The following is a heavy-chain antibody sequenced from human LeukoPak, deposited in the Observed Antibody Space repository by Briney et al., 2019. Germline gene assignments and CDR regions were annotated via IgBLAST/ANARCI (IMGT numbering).Heavy chain of an antibody. CDR3: ARLSQTPDYYGSGGYFYLGY. CDR2: MNPNTGNT. Sequence: ASVRVSCKGYRYTFSSYDIHWVRQAPGQGLEWMGWMNPNTGNTGYAPKFQGRVTMTRDTSISTAYMELRGLRSEDTAVYYCARLSQTPDYYGSGGYFYLGYWGQGTRVTVSS. CDR1: RYTFSSYD. V-gene: IGHV1-8*01. J-gene: IGHJ4*02. D-gene: IGHD3-22*01.